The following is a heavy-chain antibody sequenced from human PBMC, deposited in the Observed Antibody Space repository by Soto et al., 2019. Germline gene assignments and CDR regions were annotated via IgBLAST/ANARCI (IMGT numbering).Heavy chain of an antibody. Sequence: GGSLRLSCAASGFTFSSYGMHWVRQAPGKGLEWVAVISYDGSNKYYADSVKGRFTISRDNSKNTLYLQMNSLRAEDTAVYYCAKEGYSYGYDSYYYYYYMDVWGKGTTVTVSS. CDR2: ISYDGSNK. CDR1: GFTFSSYG. CDR3: AKEGYSYGYDSYYYYYYMDV. V-gene: IGHV3-30*18. J-gene: IGHJ6*03. D-gene: IGHD5-18*01.